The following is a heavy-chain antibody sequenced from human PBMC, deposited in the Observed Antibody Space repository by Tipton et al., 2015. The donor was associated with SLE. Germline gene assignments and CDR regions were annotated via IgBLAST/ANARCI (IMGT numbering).Heavy chain of an antibody. CDR2: INHTGGT. Sequence: TLSLTCAVYGGSFSGYYWSWIRQPPGKGLEWIGEINHTGGTNYNPSLKSRVTMSVDMSTNQFSLRLTSVTAADTAVYYCAREGGSYTAFDYWGQGTLVTVSS. D-gene: IGHD1-26*01. J-gene: IGHJ4*02. V-gene: IGHV4-34*01. CDR1: GGSFSGYY. CDR3: AREGGSYTAFDY.